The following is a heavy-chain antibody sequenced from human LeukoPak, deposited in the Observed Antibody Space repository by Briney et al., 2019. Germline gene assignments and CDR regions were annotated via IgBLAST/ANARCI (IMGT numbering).Heavy chain of an antibody. CDR2: IRYDGSNK. D-gene: IGHD2-2*02. V-gene: IGHV3-30*02. CDR3: AKGIDYTSHY. J-gene: IGHJ4*02. CDR1: GFTFSNYG. Sequence: PGGSLRLSCAASGFTFSNYGMHWVRQAPGKGLEWVAFIRYDGSNKDYADSVKGRFTISRDNSKNTLYLQVSSLRAEDTAVYYCAKGIDYTSHYWGQGTLVTVSS.